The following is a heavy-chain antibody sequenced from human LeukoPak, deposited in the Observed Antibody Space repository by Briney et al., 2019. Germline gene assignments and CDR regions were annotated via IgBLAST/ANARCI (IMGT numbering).Heavy chain of an antibody. J-gene: IGHJ4*02. CDR3: ARDHDLGFDY. D-gene: IGHD3/OR15-3a*01. CDR1: GFIFNSYA. V-gene: IGHV3-48*02. Sequence: GGSLRLSCAASGFIFNSYAMNWIRQAPGKGLEWVSYISRTNSIYYSDSVRGRFTISRDNAKNSLYLQMNSLRDEDTAVYYCARDHDLGFDYWGQGILVAVSS. CDR2: ISRTNSI.